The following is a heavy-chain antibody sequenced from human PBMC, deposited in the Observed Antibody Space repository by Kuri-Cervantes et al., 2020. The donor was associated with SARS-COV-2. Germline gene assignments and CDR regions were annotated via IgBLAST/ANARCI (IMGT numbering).Heavy chain of an antibody. J-gene: IGHJ6*02. CDR2: IWYDGSNK. D-gene: IGHD4-11*01. V-gene: IGHV3-33*08. Sequence: GGSLRLSCAASGFTFSSYGMHWVRQAPGKGLEWVAVIWYDGSNKYYADSVKGRFTISRDNSKNTLYLQMNSLRAEDTAVYYCARERVTTPYYYYYGMDVWGQGTTVTVSS. CDR1: GFTFSSYG. CDR3: ARERVTTPYYYYYGMDV.